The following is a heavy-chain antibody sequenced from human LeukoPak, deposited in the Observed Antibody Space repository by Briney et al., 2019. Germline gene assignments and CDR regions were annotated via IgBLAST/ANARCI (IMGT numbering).Heavy chain of an antibody. V-gene: IGHV4-4*07. CDR3: ARESGGWYKTFNNWYFDL. CDR2: IYTSGST. Sequence: PSETLSLTCTVSGGSISSYYWSWIRQPAGKGLEWIGRIYTSGSTNYNPSFKSRVTMSVDTSKNQFSLKLSSVTAADTAVYYCARESGGWYKTFNNWYFDLWGRGALVTVSS. J-gene: IGHJ2*01. CDR1: GGSISSYY. D-gene: IGHD6-19*01.